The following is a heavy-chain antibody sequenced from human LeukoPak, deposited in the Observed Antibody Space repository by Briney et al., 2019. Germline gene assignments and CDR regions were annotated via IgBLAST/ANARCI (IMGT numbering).Heavy chain of an antibody. V-gene: IGHV3-21*04. D-gene: IGHD4-23*01. CDR2: ISSSSSYI. Sequence: GGSLRLSCAASGFTFSSYSMNWVRQAPGKGLEWVSSISSSSSYIYYADSVKGRFTISRDNAKNSLYLQMNSLRAEDTALYYCAKDYYGGNFKGAFDIWGQGTMVTVSS. CDR3: AKDYYGGNFKGAFDI. J-gene: IGHJ3*02. CDR1: GFTFSSYS.